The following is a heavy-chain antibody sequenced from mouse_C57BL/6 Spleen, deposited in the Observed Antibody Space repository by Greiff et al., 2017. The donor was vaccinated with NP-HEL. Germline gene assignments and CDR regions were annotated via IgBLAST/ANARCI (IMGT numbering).Heavy chain of an antibody. V-gene: IGHV1-64*01. CDR1: GYTFTSYW. J-gene: IGHJ4*01. CDR2: IHPNSGST. Sequence: QVQLQQPGAELVKPGASVKLSCKASGYTFTSYWMHWVKQRPGQGLEWIGMIHPNSGSTNYNEKFKSKATLTVDKSSSTAYMQLSSLTSADSAVYYCARAGYYDSNYYAMDYWGQGTSVTVSS. D-gene: IGHD2-4*01. CDR3: ARAGYYDSNYYAMDY.